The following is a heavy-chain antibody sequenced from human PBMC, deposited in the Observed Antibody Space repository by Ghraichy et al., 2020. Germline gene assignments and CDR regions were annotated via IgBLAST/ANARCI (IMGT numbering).Heavy chain of an antibody. V-gene: IGHV4-4*02. CDR3: ARLGAGNWVGYFDL. CDR2: IYHSGST. J-gene: IGHJ2*01. CDR1: GGSISSSNW. D-gene: IGHD7-27*01. Sequence: SETLSLTCAVSGGSISSSNWWSWVRQPPGKGLEWIGEIYHSGSTNYNPSLKSRVTISVDKSKNQFSLKLSSVTAADTAVYYCARLGAGNWVGYFDLWGRGTLVTVSS.